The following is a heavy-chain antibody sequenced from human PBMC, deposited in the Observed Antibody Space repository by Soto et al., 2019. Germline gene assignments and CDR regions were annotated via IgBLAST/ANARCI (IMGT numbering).Heavy chain of an antibody. Sequence: LTLSCATTRFTFRIYYTHLVRPPTGNGLQWLAVISRDGNNKNYGDSVKGRFTISRDNSKNTLFLQMNSLRDEDSAVYYYSKDGYHRNRHSVHARGAFDHW. CDR2: ISRDGNNK. D-gene: IGHD5-12*01. CDR3: SKDGYHRNRHSVHARGAFDH. J-gene: IGHJ3*01. V-gene: IGHV3-30*18. CDR1: RFTFRIYY.